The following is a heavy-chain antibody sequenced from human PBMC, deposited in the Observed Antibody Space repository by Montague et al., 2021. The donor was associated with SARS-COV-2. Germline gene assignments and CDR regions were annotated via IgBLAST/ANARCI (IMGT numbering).Heavy chain of an antibody. CDR1: GGSICNSVYY. J-gene: IGHJ1*01. Sequence: SETLSLTCTVSGGSICNSVYYWGWVRQPPGKGLEWIGSIYYTGSTYYNPSLKSRLTISVDTSENQFSLNLRSMTAADTAVYYCARHPQHWGQGTLVTVSS. CDR2: IYYTGST. V-gene: IGHV4-39*01. CDR3: ARHPQH.